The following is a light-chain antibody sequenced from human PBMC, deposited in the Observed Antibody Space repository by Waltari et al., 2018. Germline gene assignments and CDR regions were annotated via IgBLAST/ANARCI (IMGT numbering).Light chain of an antibody. Sequence: QSALTQPRSVSGSPGQSVITPCSGTSSDLGAYNFVSWYQQHPGKLPKIIIFDVNRRPSGVPYRFSGSKSGNTASLTISGLQTEDEADYYCCSYAGSSLFVIFGGGTKLTVL. J-gene: IGLJ2*01. V-gene: IGLV2-11*01. CDR2: DVN. CDR1: SSDLGAYNF. CDR3: CSYAGSSLFVI.